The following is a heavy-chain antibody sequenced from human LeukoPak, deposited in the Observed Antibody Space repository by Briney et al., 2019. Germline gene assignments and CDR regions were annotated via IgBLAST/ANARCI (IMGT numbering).Heavy chain of an antibody. Sequence: SCTASGYTFTVYYMHWVRQAPGKGLEWVGRIRSKTTGGTTEYDAPVKGRFTISRDDSKNTLYLQMNSLKTEDTAVYYCTTDQLWTHFDYWGQGALVTVSS. V-gene: IGHV3-15*01. CDR1: GYTFTVYY. J-gene: IGHJ4*02. CDR3: TTDQLWTHFDY. CDR2: IRSKTTGGTT. D-gene: IGHD5-18*01.